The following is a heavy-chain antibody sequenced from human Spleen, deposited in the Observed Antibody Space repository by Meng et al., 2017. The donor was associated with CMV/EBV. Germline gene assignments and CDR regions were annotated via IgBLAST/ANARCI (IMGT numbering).Heavy chain of an antibody. CDR1: GYTFTGYY. D-gene: IGHD6-19*01. Sequence: ASVKVSCKASGYTFTGYYMHWVRQAPGQGLEWMGWINPNSGGTNYAQKFQGRVTMTRDTSISTAYMELSRLRSDDTAVYYWARDIPSVIAVAGIWGQGTMVTVSS. CDR2: INPNSGGT. J-gene: IGHJ3*02. V-gene: IGHV1-2*02. CDR3: ARDIPSVIAVAGI.